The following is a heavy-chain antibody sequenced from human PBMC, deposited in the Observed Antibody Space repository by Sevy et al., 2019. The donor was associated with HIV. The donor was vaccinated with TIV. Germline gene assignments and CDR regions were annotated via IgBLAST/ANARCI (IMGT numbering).Heavy chain of an antibody. CDR2: ITRKIDGETT. Sequence: GGSLRLSCAASGFTFSNSFMSWARQAPGRGLEWVGRITRKIDGETTLYAAPVKGRFTISRDDSRNTMYLQMDSFKIEDTAMYYCGTGDAYDVSGQGTTVTVSS. J-gene: IGHJ3*01. V-gene: IGHV3-15*06. CDR1: GFTFSNSF. D-gene: IGHD7-27*01. CDR3: GTGDAYDV.